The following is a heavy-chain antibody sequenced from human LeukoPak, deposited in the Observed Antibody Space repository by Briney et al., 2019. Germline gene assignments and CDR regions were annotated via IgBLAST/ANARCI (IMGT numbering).Heavy chain of an antibody. D-gene: IGHD3-22*01. CDR2: ISSSGSTI. CDR1: GFTFSSYE. V-gene: IGHV3-48*03. Sequence: GGSLRLSCAASGFTFSSYEMNWVRQAPGKGLEWVSYISSSGSTIYYADSVKGRFTISRDNAKNSLYLQMNSLRAEDTAVYYCAKGQNYYDSSGYYSGAFDIWGQGTMVTVSS. J-gene: IGHJ3*02. CDR3: AKGQNYYDSSGYYSGAFDI.